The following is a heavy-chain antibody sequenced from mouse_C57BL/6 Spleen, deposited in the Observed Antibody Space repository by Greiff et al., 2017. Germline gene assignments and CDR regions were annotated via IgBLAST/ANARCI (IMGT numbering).Heavy chain of an antibody. V-gene: IGHV3-8*01. D-gene: IGHD1-1*01. Sequence: VQLQQSGPGLAKPSQTLSLTCSVTGYSITSDYWNWIRKFPGNKLEYMGYISYSGSTYYNPSLKSRISITRDTSKNQYYLQLNSVTTEDTATYYCARFIYYGSSNWYFDVWGTGTTVTVSS. J-gene: IGHJ1*03. CDR1: GYSITSDY. CDR3: ARFIYYGSSNWYFDV. CDR2: ISYSGST.